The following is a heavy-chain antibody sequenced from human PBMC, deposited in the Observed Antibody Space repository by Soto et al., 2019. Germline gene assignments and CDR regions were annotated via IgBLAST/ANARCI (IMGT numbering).Heavy chain of an antibody. CDR1: GLTFSNYA. CDR3: ANLDMVRGVQKHYYYGMDV. CDR2: IGGSGDWT. D-gene: IGHD3-10*01. Sequence: PGGSLRLSCAASGLTFSNYAMSWVRQAPGKGLEWVSAIGGSGDWTYYADSVKGRFTISRDNSKNTLYLQMNSLRAEDTAVYYCANLDMVRGVQKHYYYGMDVWGQGTTVTVSS. V-gene: IGHV3-23*01. J-gene: IGHJ6*02.